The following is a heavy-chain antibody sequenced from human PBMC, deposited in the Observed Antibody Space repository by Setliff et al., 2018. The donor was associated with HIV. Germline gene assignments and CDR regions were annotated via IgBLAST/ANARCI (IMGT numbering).Heavy chain of an antibody. CDR1: GGSISSYY. CDR2: IYYSGNT. D-gene: IGHD6-13*01. CDR3: ARTISLFPGIAAAQPWSYYYYMDV. J-gene: IGHJ6*03. Sequence: SETLSLTCTVSGGSISSYYWSWIRQPAGKGLEWIGSIYYSGNTYYNPSLRSRVTISVDTSKNQFSLKLSSVTDADTAVYYCARTISLFPGIAAAQPWSYYYYMDVWGKGTTVTVS. V-gene: IGHV4-59*08.